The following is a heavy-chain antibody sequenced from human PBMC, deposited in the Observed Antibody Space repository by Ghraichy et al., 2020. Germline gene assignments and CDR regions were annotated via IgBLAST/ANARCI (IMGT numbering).Heavy chain of an antibody. J-gene: IGHJ4*02. CDR2: IHPKSGDT. D-gene: IGHD2-2*01. Sequence: ASVEVSCKASGFTITGYYIHWVRQAPGQGLEWMGRIHPKSGDTDYAQRFQGRVTLTTDTSISTAYMELNSLTSDDTAVYFCARDIVVVPATERCTLGYWGQGSLVTVSS. CDR3: ARDIVVVPATERCTLGY. V-gene: IGHV1-2*06. CDR1: GFTITGYY.